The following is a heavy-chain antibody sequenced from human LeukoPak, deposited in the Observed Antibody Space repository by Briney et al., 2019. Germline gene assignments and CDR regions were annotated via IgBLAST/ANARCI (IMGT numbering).Heavy chain of an antibody. J-gene: IGHJ3*02. CDR3: ARRTHSSSDAFDI. Sequence: ASVKVSCKASGYTFTSYGISWVRQAPGQGLDWMGAIIPVSGASNYAQKFQGRVTITTDDSTTTAYMELSSLRSEDTAVYYCARRTHSSSDAFDIWGQGTMVTVSS. V-gene: IGHV1-69*05. CDR2: IIPVSGAS. D-gene: IGHD6-13*01. CDR1: GYTFTSYG.